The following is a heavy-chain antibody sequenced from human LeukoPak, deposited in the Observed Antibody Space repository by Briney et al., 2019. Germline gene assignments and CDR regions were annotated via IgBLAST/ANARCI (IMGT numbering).Heavy chain of an antibody. Sequence: ASVKVSCKASGGTFSSYAISWVRQAPGQGLEWMGRIIPILGIANYAQKFQGRVTITADKSTSTAYMELSSLRSEDTAVYYCARVIAAAGTTIDYWGQGTLVTVSS. CDR3: ARVIAAAGTTIDY. D-gene: IGHD6-13*01. V-gene: IGHV1-69*04. CDR2: IIPILGIA. CDR1: GGTFSSYA. J-gene: IGHJ4*02.